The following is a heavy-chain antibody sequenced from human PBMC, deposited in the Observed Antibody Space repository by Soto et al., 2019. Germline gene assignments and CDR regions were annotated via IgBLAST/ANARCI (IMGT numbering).Heavy chain of an antibody. J-gene: IGHJ6*02. CDR3: ASSQGNQQLIYYYGMHV. CDR1: GGSISSGGDY. CDR2: IYYSGST. V-gene: IGHV4-31*03. D-gene: IGHD6-13*01. Sequence: QVQLQESGPGLVKPSQTLSLTCTVPGGSISSGGDYWSWIRQHPGKGLEWIGNIYYSGSTHYNPSLKSGVTISVYTSRNQFSLKLCSVTAADTAMYSCASSQGNQQLIYYYGMHVWGQGTTVTVSS.